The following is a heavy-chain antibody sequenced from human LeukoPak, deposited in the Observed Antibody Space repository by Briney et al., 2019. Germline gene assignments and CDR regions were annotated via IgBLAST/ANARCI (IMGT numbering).Heavy chain of an antibody. Sequence: ASVKVSCKASGYTFTSYGISWVRQAPGQGLEWMGWISAYNGNTSYAQKLQGRVTMTTDTSTSTAYMELRSLRSDDTAVYYCARTADYSNYDDYFDYWGQGTLVTVSS. D-gene: IGHD4-11*01. CDR1: GYTFTSYG. CDR2: ISAYNGNT. V-gene: IGHV1-18*01. J-gene: IGHJ4*02. CDR3: ARTADYSNYDDYFDY.